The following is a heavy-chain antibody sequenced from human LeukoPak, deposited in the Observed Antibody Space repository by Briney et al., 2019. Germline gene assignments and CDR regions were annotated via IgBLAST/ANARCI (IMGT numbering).Heavy chain of an antibody. D-gene: IGHD6-6*01. CDR1: GVTVGNNY. Sequence: GGSLRLSCAASGVTVGNNYMNWVRQAPGKGLEWVSLIYSGGSTHYADSVKGRFTISRDNSKNTLYLQMNNLRVDDTAVYYCARDPPAVAANTYGWGQGTLVTVSS. CDR3: ARDPPAVAANTYG. V-gene: IGHV3-66*01. J-gene: IGHJ4*02. CDR2: IYSGGST.